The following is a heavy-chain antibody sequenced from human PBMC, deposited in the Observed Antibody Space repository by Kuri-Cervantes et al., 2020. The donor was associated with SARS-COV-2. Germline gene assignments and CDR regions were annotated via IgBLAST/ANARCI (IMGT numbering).Heavy chain of an antibody. D-gene: IGHD5-12*01. V-gene: IGHV3-53*05. CDR1: GFTVSSNY. CDR3: ATALIVATVDY. Sequence: ESLNISCAASGFTVSSNYMSWVRQAPGKGLEWVSVIYSGGSTYYADSVKGRFTISRDNSKNTLYLQMNSLRAEDTAVYYCATALIVATVDYWGQGTLVTVSS. J-gene: IGHJ4*02. CDR2: IYSGGST.